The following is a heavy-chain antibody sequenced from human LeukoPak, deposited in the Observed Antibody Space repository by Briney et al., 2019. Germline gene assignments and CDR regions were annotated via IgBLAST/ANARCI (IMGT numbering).Heavy chain of an antibody. D-gene: IGHD3-16*01. CDR1: GGTFSSYA. CDR2: IIPIFATA. V-gene: IGHV1-69*13. CDR3: ARGPTVFGGVYYYYYYMDV. Sequence: ASVKVSCKASGGTFSSYAISWVRQAPGQGLEWMGGIIPIFATANYAQKFQGRVTITADESTSTAYMELSSLRSEDTAVYYCARGPTVFGGVYYYYYYMDVWGKGTTVTVSS. J-gene: IGHJ6*03.